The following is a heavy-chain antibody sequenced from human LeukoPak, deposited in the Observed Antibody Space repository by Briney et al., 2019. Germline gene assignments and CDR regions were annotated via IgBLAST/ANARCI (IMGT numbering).Heavy chain of an antibody. CDR2: ISNDNGIT. D-gene: IGHD3-10*01. CDR3: ARGGFDYYGTGRAFDV. Sequence: GASVKVSCTPSGYSFPTYGISWVRQAPGQGLEWMGWISNDNGITNYAPQFQGRVTLHTETYTSTTYMELRNLRSDDPAVYYCARGGFDYYGTGRAFDVGGQGSLVTVSS. V-gene: IGHV1-18*01. J-gene: IGHJ4*02. CDR1: GYSFPTYG.